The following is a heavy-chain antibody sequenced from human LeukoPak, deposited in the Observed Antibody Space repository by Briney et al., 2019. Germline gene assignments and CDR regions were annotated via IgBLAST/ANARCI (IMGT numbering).Heavy chain of an antibody. D-gene: IGHD3-10*01. V-gene: IGHV4-34*01. CDR1: GGSITGYY. J-gene: IGHJ5*02. CDR2: IHYTGAT. CDR3: AILTMVRGGWFDP. Sequence: PSETLSLTCAVYGGSITGYYWSWIRQTPGRGLEWVGEIHYTGATSYNPSLKGRATISTDTSKNQFSLKLSSVTAADTAVYYCAILTMVRGGWFDPWGQGTLVTVSS.